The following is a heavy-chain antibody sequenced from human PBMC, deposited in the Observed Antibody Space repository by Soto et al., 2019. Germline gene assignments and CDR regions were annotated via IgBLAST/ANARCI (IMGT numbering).Heavy chain of an antibody. J-gene: IGHJ6*02. CDR3: ARSSGYHYYYYYGMDV. V-gene: IGHV4-59*01. D-gene: IGHD3-22*01. CDR2: IYYSGST. CDR1: GGSISSYY. Sequence: QVQLQESGPGLVKPSETLSLTCTVSGGSISSYYWSWIRQPPGKGLEWIGYIYYSGSTNYNPSLKSRVTISVDTSKNQFSLKLSSVTAADTAVYYCARSSGYHYYYYYGMDVWGQGTTVTVSS.